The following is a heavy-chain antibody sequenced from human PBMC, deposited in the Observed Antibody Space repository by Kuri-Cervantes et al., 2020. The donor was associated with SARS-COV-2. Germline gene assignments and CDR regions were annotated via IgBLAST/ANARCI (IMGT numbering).Heavy chain of an antibody. CDR2: ISYDGSNK. D-gene: IGHD3-22*01. CDR1: GFTFSNAW. V-gene: IGHV3-30*18. J-gene: IGHJ6*02. Sequence: GESLKISCAASGFTFSNAWMNWVRQAPGKGLEWVAVISYDGSNKYYADSVKGRFTISRDNSRNTLYLQMNSLRAEDTAVYYCAKAVVSYYYYGMDVWGQGTTVTVSS. CDR3: AKAVVSYYYYGMDV.